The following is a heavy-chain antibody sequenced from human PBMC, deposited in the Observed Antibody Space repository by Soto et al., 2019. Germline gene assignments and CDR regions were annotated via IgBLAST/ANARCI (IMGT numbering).Heavy chain of an antibody. D-gene: IGHD1-26*01. Sequence: GGSLRLSCAASGFTVSSNYMSWVRQAPGKGLEWISIIYSAGNTYYADSVKGRFTISRDNSKNTLYLQMNSLGAEDTAVYYCARDFVVGGPTINYYYGMDVSGQGTTVTVS. CDR2: IYSAGNT. V-gene: IGHV3-66*01. CDR3: ARDFVVGGPTINYYYGMDV. J-gene: IGHJ6*02. CDR1: GFTVSSNY.